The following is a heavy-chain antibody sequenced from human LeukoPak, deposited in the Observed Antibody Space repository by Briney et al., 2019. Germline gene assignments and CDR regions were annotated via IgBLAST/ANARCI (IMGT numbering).Heavy chain of an antibody. CDR2: IYYSGST. CDR1: GGSNSSYY. CDR3: ARISSSNWYNERGAFDV. V-gene: IGHV4-59*01. Sequence: SETLSLTCTVSGGSNSSYYWSWIRQPPGKGLEWIGYIYYSGSTNYNPSLKSRVTISVETSKNQFSLKLSSVTAADTAVYYCARISSSNWYNERGAFDVWGQGTMVTVSS. D-gene: IGHD6-13*01. J-gene: IGHJ3*01.